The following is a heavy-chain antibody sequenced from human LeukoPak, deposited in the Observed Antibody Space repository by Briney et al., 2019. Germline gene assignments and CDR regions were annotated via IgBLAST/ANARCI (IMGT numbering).Heavy chain of an antibody. V-gene: IGHV4-38-2*02. D-gene: IGHD3-22*01. Sequence: PSETLSLTCTVSGYSISGGYYWGWIRQPPGKGLEWIGSIFHSGSTYYNPPLKSRVTISADTSKKQFSLKLSSVTAADTAMYYCARSYDSSGYYFFWGQGTLVTVSS. CDR2: IFHSGST. CDR3: ARSYDSSGYYFF. CDR1: GYSISGGYY. J-gene: IGHJ4*02.